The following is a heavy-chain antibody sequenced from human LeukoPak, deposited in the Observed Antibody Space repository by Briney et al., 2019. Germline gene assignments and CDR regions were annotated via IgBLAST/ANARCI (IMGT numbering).Heavy chain of an antibody. CDR2: ISSDGSNK. Sequence: GGSLRLSCAASGFTFSSYAMHWVRQAPGKGLEWVAVISSDGSNKYYADSVKGRFTISRYNSKNTLYLQMNSLRAEDTAVYYCARDKELLWFGESHDAFDIWGQGTMVTVSS. J-gene: IGHJ3*02. D-gene: IGHD3-10*01. CDR3: ARDKELLWFGESHDAFDI. CDR1: GFTFSSYA. V-gene: IGHV3-30-3*01.